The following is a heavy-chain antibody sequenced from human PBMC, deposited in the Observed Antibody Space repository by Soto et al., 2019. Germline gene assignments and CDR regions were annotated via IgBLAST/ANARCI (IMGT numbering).Heavy chain of an antibody. J-gene: IGHJ4*02. V-gene: IGHV4-61*01. D-gene: IGHD3-22*01. CDR1: GGSVSSGSYY. CDR2: IYYSGST. Sequence: SETLSLTYTVSGGSVSSGSYYRSWIRQPPGKGLEWIGYIYYSGSTNYNPSLKSRVTISVDTSKNQFSLKLSSVTAADTAVYYCARAYDSSGYYYYWGQGTLVTVSS. CDR3: ARAYDSSGYYYY.